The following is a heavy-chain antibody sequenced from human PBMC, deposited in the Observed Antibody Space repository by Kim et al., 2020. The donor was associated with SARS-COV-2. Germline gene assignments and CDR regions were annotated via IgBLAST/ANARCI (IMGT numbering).Heavy chain of an antibody. CDR1: GGSISSSSYY. D-gene: IGHD3-22*01. J-gene: IGHJ4*02. CDR2: IYYSGST. Sequence: SETLSLTCTVSGGSISSSSYYWGWIRQPPGKGLEWIGSIYYSGSTYYNPSLKSRVTISVDTSKNQFSLKLSSVTAADTAVYYCARLGKGSGDYYDSSGPHWGQGTLVTVSS. V-gene: IGHV4-39*01. CDR3: ARLGKGSGDYYDSSGPH.